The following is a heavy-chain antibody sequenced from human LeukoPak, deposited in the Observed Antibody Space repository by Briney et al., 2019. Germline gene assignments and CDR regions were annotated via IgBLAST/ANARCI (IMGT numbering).Heavy chain of an antibody. D-gene: IGHD6-19*01. CDR2: INHSGST. CDR3: ARARSSAWPNYYYYYMDV. CDR1: GGSFSGYY. Sequence: SETLSLTCAVYGGSFSGYYWSWIRQPPGKGLEWIGEINHSGSTNYNPSLKSRVTISVDTSKNQFSLKLSSVTAADTAAYYCARARSSAWPNYYYYYMDVWGKGTTVTVSS. V-gene: IGHV4-34*01. J-gene: IGHJ6*03.